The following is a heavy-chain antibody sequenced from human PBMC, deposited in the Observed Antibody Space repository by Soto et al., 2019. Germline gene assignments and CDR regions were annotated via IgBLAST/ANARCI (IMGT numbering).Heavy chain of an antibody. Sequence: ASVKVSCKASGGTFSSYAISWVRQAPGQGLEWMGGIIPIFGTVIYAKKFQGRVTITADESTSTVYMELSSLRSVDTAVYYCARESSTRGNYGMDVWGQGTTVTVSS. CDR2: IIPIFGTV. D-gene: IGHD2-2*01. V-gene: IGHV1-69*13. CDR3: ARESSTRGNYGMDV. CDR1: GGTFSSYA. J-gene: IGHJ6*02.